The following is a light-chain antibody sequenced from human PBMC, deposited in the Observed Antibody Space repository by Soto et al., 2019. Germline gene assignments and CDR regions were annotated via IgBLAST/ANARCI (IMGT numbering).Light chain of an antibody. CDR2: HAA. Sequence: EMPLTQSPSSLCTAVGEGVTIACQARQWIXNYLGWYQQKPGKVPKILXAHAATLQSGGPSRLSGSGSGTDFTLTISSMQPEDVANYYCQKYNSATWTFGQGTKVDIK. CDR3: QKYNSATWT. J-gene: IGKJ1*01. CDR1: QWIXNY. V-gene: IGKV1-27*01.